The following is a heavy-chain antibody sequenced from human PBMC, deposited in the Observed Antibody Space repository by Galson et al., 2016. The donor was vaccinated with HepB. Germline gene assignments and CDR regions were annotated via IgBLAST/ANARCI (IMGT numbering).Heavy chain of an antibody. Sequence: SLRLSCAASGFTFSSYGFYWVRQTPGKGLEWVAVISYEGSNKNYADSVKGRFIISRDNSRTTVYLQIDSLRSEDTAVYYCVRDPASRYCTGGSCYALRGDVWGQGTTVTVSS. CDR2: ISYEGSNK. V-gene: IGHV3-30*14. D-gene: IGHD2-15*01. CDR3: VRDPASRYCTGGSCYALRGDV. CDR1: GFTFSSYG. J-gene: IGHJ6*02.